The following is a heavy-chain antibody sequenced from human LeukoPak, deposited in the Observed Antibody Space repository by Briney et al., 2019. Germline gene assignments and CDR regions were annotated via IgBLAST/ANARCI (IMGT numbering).Heavy chain of an antibody. Sequence: ASVKVSCKASGYTFTSYYMHWVRQAPGQGLEWMGIINPSGGSTSYAQKFQGRVTMTRDTSTSTVYMELSSLRSEDTAVYYCARNQLPAKAIGGFDPWGQGTLVTVSS. CDR3: ARNQLPAKAIGGFDP. J-gene: IGHJ5*02. CDR1: GYTFTSYY. CDR2: INPSGGST. V-gene: IGHV1-46*01. D-gene: IGHD2-2*01.